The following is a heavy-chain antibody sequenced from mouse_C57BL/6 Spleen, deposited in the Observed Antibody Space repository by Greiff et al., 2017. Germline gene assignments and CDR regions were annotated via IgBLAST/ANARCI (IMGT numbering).Heavy chain of an antibody. V-gene: IGHV1-59*01. CDR3: AISEVRSIQYAMDY. Sequence: VQLQQPGAELVRPGTSVKLSCKASGYTFTSYWMHWVKQRPGQGLEWIGVIDPSDSYTNYNQKFKGKATLTVDTSSSTAYMQLSSLTSDDSAVYDCAISEVRSIQYAMDYWGQGTSVTVSA. J-gene: IGHJ4*01. CDR1: GYTFTSYW. CDR2: IDPSDSYT. D-gene: IGHD2-14*01.